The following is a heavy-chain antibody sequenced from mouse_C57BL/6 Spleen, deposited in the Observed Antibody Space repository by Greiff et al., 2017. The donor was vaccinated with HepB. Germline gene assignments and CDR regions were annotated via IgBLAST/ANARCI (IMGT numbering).Heavy chain of an antibody. Sequence: QVTLKESGPGILQSSQTLSLTCSFSGFSLSTSGMGVSWIRQPSGKGLEWLAHIYWDDDKRYNPSLKSRLTISKDTSRNQVFLKITSVDTADTATYYCARRRGHYSNYDWYFDVWGTGTTVTVSS. J-gene: IGHJ1*03. V-gene: IGHV8-12*01. CDR3: ARRRGHYSNYDWYFDV. CDR2: IYWDDDK. CDR1: GFSLSTSGMG. D-gene: IGHD2-5*01.